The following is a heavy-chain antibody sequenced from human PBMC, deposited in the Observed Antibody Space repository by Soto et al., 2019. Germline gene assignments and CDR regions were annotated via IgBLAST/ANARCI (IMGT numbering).Heavy chain of an antibody. V-gene: IGHV3-23*01. CDR2: ISGSGGST. CDR3: AKAPYSSSHPYYFDY. CDR1: GFTFSSYA. Sequence: PGGSLRLSCAASGFTFSSYAMSWVRQAPGKGLEWVSAISGSGGSTYYADSVKGRFTISRDNSKNTLYLQMNSLRAEDTAVYYCAKAPYSSSHPYYFDYWGQGTLVTVSS. D-gene: IGHD6-6*01. J-gene: IGHJ4*02.